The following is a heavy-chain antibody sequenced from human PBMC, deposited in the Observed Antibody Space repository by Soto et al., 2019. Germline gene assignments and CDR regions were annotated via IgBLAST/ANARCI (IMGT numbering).Heavy chain of an antibody. Sequence: ASVKVSCVASGVSFTGYYIHWLRQAPGQGLEWMGWINGHSGGTEYAQKFQGRVTLIRETSIATAYLTLTSLTPDDTALYYCAKDLTRQLAYWLDPWGQGTQVTVSS. D-gene: IGHD6-6*01. CDR1: GVSFTGYY. J-gene: IGHJ5*02. V-gene: IGHV1-2*02. CDR3: AKDLTRQLAYWLDP. CDR2: INGHSGGT.